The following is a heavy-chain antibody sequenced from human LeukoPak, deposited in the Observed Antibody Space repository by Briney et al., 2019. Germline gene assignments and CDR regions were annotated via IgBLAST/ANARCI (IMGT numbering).Heavy chain of an antibody. J-gene: IGHJ6*03. D-gene: IGHD3-22*01. CDR2: MNPNSGNT. V-gene: IGHV1-8*01. CDR3: PRLYDSKALDYYYYGDV. CDR1: GYTFTSYD. Sequence: ASVKVSCKASGYTFTSYDINWVRQATGQGLEWMGWMNPNSGNTGYAQKFQGRVTMTRNTSINTAYMELSSLRSEDTAVYYCPRLYDSKALDYYYYGDVWGKGTTVTVSS.